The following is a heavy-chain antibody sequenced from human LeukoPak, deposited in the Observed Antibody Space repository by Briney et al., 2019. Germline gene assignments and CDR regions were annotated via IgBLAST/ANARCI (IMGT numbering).Heavy chain of an antibody. D-gene: IGHD3-3*01. CDR3: ARDHGETYYFGY. V-gene: IGHV1-46*01. CDR1: GYTFTSYY. Sequence: ASVKVSCKASGYTFTSYYMHWVRQAPGQGLEWMGIINPSGGSTNYAQKFQGRVTMTRDTSTSTVYMELSSLRSEDTAVYYCARDHGETYYFGYWGQGTLVTVSS. CDR2: INPSGGST. J-gene: IGHJ4*02.